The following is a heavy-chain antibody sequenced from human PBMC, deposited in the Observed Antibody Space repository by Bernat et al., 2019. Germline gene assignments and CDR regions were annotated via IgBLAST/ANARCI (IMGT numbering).Heavy chain of an antibody. CDR1: GFTFSSYA. J-gene: IGHJ4*02. Sequence: QVQLVESGGGVVQPGRSLRLSCAASGFTFSSYAMHWVRQAPGKGLEWVAVISYDGSNKYYADSVKGRFTISRDNSKNTLYLQMNSLRAEDTAVYYCARVLDYDNDYWGQGTLVTVSS. CDR2: ISYDGSNK. V-gene: IGHV3-30-3*01. CDR3: ARVLDYDNDY. D-gene: IGHD3/OR15-3a*01.